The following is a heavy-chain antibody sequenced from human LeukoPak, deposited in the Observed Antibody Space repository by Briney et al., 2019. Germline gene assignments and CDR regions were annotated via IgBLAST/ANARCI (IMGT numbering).Heavy chain of an antibody. D-gene: IGHD1-1*01. V-gene: IGHV4-59*01. CDR2: MYYSGST. J-gene: IGHJ4*02. CDR3: ARGTGGDH. Sequence: PSETLPLTCTVSGDSISSYYWSWIRQPPGKGLECIGYMYYSGSTNYNPSLKSRVTMSVDTSKNQFSLKLSSVTAADTAVYYCARGTGGDHWGQGTLVTVSS. CDR1: GDSISSYY.